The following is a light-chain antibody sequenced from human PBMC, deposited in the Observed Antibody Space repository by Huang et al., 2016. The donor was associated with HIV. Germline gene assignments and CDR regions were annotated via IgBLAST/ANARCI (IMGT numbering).Light chain of an antibody. CDR2: WAS. V-gene: IGKV4-1*01. J-gene: IGKJ3*01. CDR1: QKVLSSSNNNND. CDR3: QKYYNIPVT. Sequence: DIVMTQSPDSLAVSLGERTTINCKSSQKVLSSSNNNNDLAWYQQKPGQPPKLLIYWASTRESGVPDRFSVIGSGTDCTLTISNLQAEDVSVYYCQKYYNIPVTFGPGTKVHIK.